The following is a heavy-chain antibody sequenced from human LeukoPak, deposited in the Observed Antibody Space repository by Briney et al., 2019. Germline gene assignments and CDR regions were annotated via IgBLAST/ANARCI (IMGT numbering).Heavy chain of an antibody. J-gene: IGHJ4*02. V-gene: IGHV3-21*01. CDR2: ISSTSSYI. CDR3: ARVEGPLGYCSGGSCSHDY. CDR1: GFTFSICT. Sequence: PGGSLRLSCAASGFTFSICTMNWVRQTPGKGLEWVSSISSTSSYIYYADSVKGRFTVSRDNTENSLYLQMNSLRAEDTAVYYCARVEGPLGYCSGGSCSHDYWGQGALVTVSS. D-gene: IGHD2-15*01.